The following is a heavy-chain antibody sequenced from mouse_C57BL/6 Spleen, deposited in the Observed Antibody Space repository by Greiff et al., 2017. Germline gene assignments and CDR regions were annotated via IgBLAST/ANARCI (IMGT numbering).Heavy chain of an antibody. D-gene: IGHD1-1*01. CDR2: ISSGGDYI. CDR3: TRGGYYGSSLYWYFDV. Sequence: EVMLVESGEGLVKPGGSLKLSCAASGFTFSSYAMSWVRQTPEKRLEWVAYISSGGDYIYYADTVKGRFTISRDNARNTLYLQMSSLKSEDTAMYYCTRGGYYGSSLYWYFDVWGTGTTVTVSS. J-gene: IGHJ1*03. V-gene: IGHV5-9-1*02. CDR1: GFTFSSYA.